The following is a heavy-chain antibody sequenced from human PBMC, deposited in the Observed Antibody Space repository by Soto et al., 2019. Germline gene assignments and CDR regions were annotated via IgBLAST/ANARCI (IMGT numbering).Heavy chain of an antibody. CDR1: GFTISRYW. CDR2: IKQDGSER. D-gene: IGHD5-18*01. CDR3: ARGGFSYGTGSEY. J-gene: IGHJ4*02. Sequence: EVQLVESGGGLVQPGGSLRLSCAASGFTISRYWMTWVRQVSGKGLEWVADIKQDGSERYYVDSVKGRFTISRDNAKNSLYMQLTSLRVEDTALYYCARGGFSYGTGSEYWGQGTLVIVSA. V-gene: IGHV3-7*02.